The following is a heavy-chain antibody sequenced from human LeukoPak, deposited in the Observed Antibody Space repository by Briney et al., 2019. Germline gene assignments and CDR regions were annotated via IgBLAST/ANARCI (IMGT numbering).Heavy chain of an antibody. V-gene: IGHV4-61*05. Sequence: SETLSLTCTVSGGPISSSSYYLSWIRQPPGKGLEWIGYIYYSGSTNYNPSLKSRVTISVDTSKNQFSLKLSSVTAADTAVYYCERSRGYYDSSGYYYDYWGQGTLVTVSS. CDR2: IYYSGST. D-gene: IGHD3-22*01. CDR1: GGPISSSSYY. J-gene: IGHJ4*02. CDR3: ERSRGYYDSSGYYYDY.